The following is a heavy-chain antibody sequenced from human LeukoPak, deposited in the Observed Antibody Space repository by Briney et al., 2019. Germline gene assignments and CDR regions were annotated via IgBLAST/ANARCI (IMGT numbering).Heavy chain of an antibody. J-gene: IGHJ4*02. D-gene: IGHD2-21*01. CDR2: IKSDGSTT. CDR1: GFTFSSYW. CDR3: ARVVDAHFDY. V-gene: IGHV3-74*01. Sequence: GGSLRLSCAASGFTFSSYWMHLVRQAPGKGLVLVSRIKSDGSTTTYADSVKGRFTISRDNAKNTLYLQMNSLRAEDTAVYYCARVVDAHFDYWGQGTLVTVSS.